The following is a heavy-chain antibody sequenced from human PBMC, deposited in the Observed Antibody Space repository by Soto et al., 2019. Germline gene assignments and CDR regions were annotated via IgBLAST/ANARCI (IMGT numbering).Heavy chain of an antibody. J-gene: IGHJ6*02. D-gene: IGHD1-26*01. CDR1: GFTFSSYA. CDR3: ARDLSAVGGMDV. CDR2: ISYDGSNK. Sequence: QVQLVESGGGVVQSGRSLRLSCAASGFTFSSYAMHWVRQAPGKGLEWVAVISYDGSNKYYADSVKGRFTISRDNSKNTLYLQMNSLRAEDTAVYYCARDLSAVGGMDVWGQGTTVTVSS. V-gene: IGHV3-30-3*01.